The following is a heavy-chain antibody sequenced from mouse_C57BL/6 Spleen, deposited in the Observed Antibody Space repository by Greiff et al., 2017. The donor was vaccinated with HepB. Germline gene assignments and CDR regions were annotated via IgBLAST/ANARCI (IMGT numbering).Heavy chain of an antibody. V-gene: IGHV3-6*01. CDR1: GYSITSGYY. D-gene: IGHD2-1*01. Sequence: EVHLVESGPGLVKPSQSLSLTCSVTGYSITSGYYWNWIRQFPGNKLEWIGYISYDGSNNYNPSLKNRISITRDTSKNQFFLKLNSVTTEDTATYYCAREGEENYYGNLDYAMDYWGQGTSVTVSS. CDR3: AREGEENYYGNLDYAMDY. J-gene: IGHJ4*01. CDR2: ISYDGSN.